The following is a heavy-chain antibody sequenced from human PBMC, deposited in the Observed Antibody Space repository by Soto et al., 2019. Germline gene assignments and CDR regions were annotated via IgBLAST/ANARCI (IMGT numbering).Heavy chain of an antibody. V-gene: IGHV1-18*04. D-gene: IGHD3-3*01. CDR2: ISAYNGNT. CDR1: GYTFTSYG. Sequence: ASVKVSCKASGYTFTSYGISWVRQAPGQGLEWMGWISAYNGNTNYAQKLQGRVTTTTDTSTSTAYMELRSLRSDDTAVYYCARDLREYDFWSGSPPTKYGMNVWGQGTTVTVSS. CDR3: ARDLREYDFWSGSPPTKYGMNV. J-gene: IGHJ6*02.